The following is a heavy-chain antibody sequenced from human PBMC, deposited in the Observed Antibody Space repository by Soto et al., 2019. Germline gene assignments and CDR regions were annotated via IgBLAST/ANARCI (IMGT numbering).Heavy chain of an antibody. CDR2: LYYSGST. D-gene: IGHD5-12*01. CDR3: ARVFEGYDYLRYMDV. J-gene: IGHJ6*03. V-gene: IGHV4-59*01. Sequence: QVQLQESGPGLVKPSETLSLTCTVSGGSISSYYWSWIRQPPGKGLEWIGYLYYSGSTNYNPSLKSRVTISVDTSKNQFSLKLSSVTAADTAVYYCARVFEGYDYLRYMDVWGKGTTVTVSS. CDR1: GGSISSYY.